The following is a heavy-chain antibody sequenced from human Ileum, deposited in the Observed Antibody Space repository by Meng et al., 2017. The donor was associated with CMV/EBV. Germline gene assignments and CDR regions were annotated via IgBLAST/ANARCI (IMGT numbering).Heavy chain of an antibody. V-gene: IGHV3-23*01. J-gene: IGHJ3*02. CDR1: GFTFSSYA. Sequence: GGSLRLSCVGSGFTFSSYAMSWVRQAPGKGLEWVSAASGRGGSTYLADSVKGRFSISKDNPKKRLYLQMNSLRAEDTAVYYCAKAMTYSDDALDIWGQGTRVTVSS. D-gene: IGHD2-15*01. CDR3: AKAMTYSDDALDI. CDR2: ASGRGGST.